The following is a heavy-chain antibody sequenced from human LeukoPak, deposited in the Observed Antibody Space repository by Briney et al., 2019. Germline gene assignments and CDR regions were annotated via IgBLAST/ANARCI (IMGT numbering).Heavy chain of an antibody. CDR2: IYYSGST. J-gene: IGHJ4*02. V-gene: IGHV4-59*01. CDR1: GGSISSYY. D-gene: IGHD5-24*01. CDR3: ARGRWLQSSLVFDY. Sequence: PSETLSLTCTVSGGSISSYYWSWIRQPPGKGLEWIGYIYYSGSTNYNPSLKSRVTISVDTSKNQFSLKLSSVTAADTAVYYCARGRWLQSSLVFDYWGQGTLVTVPS.